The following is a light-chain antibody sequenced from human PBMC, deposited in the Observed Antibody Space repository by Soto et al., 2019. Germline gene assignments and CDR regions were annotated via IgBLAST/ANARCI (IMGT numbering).Light chain of an antibody. Sequence: EIVLTQSPGTLSLSPGERATLSCRASQSVSNSYLAWYQQKPGQAPRLLIYGASSRATGIPDRFCGSGSGTDFTLTISRLEPEDFAVYYCQQYGSSPFTFGPGTIVDIK. CDR3: QQYGSSPFT. CDR1: QSVSNSY. V-gene: IGKV3-20*01. CDR2: GAS. J-gene: IGKJ3*01.